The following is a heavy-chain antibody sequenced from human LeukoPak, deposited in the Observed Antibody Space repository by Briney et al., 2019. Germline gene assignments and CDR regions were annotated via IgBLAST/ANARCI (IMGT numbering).Heavy chain of an antibody. Sequence: SQTLSLTCTVSGGSISSGSYFWSWIRQPAGMGLEWIGHIYTSGTTNYNPSLKSRVTISADTSKNQFSLKLSSVTAADTAVYYCARGITIFGVVIQSWFDPWGQGTLVTVSS. CDR1: GGSISSGSYF. V-gene: IGHV4-61*09. CDR2: IYTSGTT. J-gene: IGHJ5*02. CDR3: ARGITIFGVVIQSWFDP. D-gene: IGHD3-3*01.